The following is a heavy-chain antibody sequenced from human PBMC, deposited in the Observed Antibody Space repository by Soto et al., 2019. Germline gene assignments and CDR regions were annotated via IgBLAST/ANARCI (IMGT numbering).Heavy chain of an antibody. CDR2: ISYDVRNK. V-gene: IGHV3-30*18. D-gene: IGHD6-19*01. CDR1: GFTFSSYG. Sequence: GGSLRLSCAASGFTFSSYGMHWVRQAPGKGLEWVAVISYDVRNKYYADAVKGRFTISRDNSKNTLYLQMSSLRAEDTAVYYCVKDGSSGWPYFYDMDVCGQGTTVTVSS. CDR3: VKDGSSGWPYFYDMDV. J-gene: IGHJ6*02.